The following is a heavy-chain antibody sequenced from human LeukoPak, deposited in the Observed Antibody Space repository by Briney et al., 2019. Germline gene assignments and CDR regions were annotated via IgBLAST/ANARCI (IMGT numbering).Heavy chain of an antibody. D-gene: IGHD3-10*01. V-gene: IGHV4-39*01. CDR2: ICYSGST. J-gene: IGHJ5*02. Sequence: SETLSLTCTVSGGSISSSSYYWGWIRQPPGKGLEWIGSICYSGSTYYNPSLKSRVTISVDTSKNQFSLKLSSVTAADTAVYYCARQWYYYGSGSCSWFDPWGQGTPATVSS. CDR1: GGSISSSSYY. CDR3: ARQWYYYGSGSCSWFDP.